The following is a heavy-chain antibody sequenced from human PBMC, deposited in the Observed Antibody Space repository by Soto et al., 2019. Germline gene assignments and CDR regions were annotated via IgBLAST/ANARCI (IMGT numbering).Heavy chain of an antibody. J-gene: IGHJ3*02. CDR2: IYTDGSP. D-gene: IGHD3-10*01. CDR1: GFTVSNHF. CDR3: TRGMVRGVSAFDI. Sequence: VQLVETGGALIQPGGSLRLYCAASGFTVSNHFMSWVRQAPGKALEWVSVIYTDGSPYYTDSVRGRFTISRDESQNTVFLQMNNLRGEDTAVYYCTRGMVRGVSAFDIGGQGTTVTVSS. V-gene: IGHV3-53*02.